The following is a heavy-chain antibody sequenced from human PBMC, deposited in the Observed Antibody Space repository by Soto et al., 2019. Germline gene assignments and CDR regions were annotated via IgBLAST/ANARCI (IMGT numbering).Heavy chain of an antibody. D-gene: IGHD3-9*01. J-gene: IGHJ5*02. V-gene: IGHV1-18*01. CDR2: ISAYTGNT. CDR1: GYTFTSYG. Sequence: ASVKVSCKASGYTFTSYGISWVRQAPGQGLEWIGWISAYTGNTNSAQKLQGRVTMTTAPSTSTAYMELRSLRSDDTAVYYCARDCRHFLVTGCFHQTSTLLDPWGQGTRVTVSS. CDR3: ARDCRHFLVTGCFHQTSTLLDP.